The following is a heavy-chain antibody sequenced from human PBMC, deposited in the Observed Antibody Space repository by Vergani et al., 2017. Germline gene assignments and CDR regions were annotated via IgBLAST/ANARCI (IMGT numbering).Heavy chain of an antibody. CDR3: AGEATYYDFWSGPDAFDI. Sequence: EVQLVESGGGLVQPGGSLRLSCAASGFTFSSYEMNWVRQAPGKGLEWVSYISSSGSTIYYADSVKGRFTISRDNAKNSLYLQMNSLRAEDTAVYYCAGEATYYDFWSGPDAFDIWGQGTMVTVSS. D-gene: IGHD3-3*01. V-gene: IGHV3-48*03. CDR1: GFTFSSYE. CDR2: ISSSGSTI. J-gene: IGHJ3*02.